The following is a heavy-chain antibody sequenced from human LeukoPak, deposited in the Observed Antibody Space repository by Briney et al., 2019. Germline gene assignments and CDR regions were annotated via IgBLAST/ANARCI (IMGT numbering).Heavy chain of an antibody. CDR2: ISYDGTNK. V-gene: IGHV3-30*18. D-gene: IGHD6-13*01. J-gene: IGHJ4*02. CDR1: GFSFNNYG. Sequence: GGSLRLSCAASGFSFNNYGMHWVRQAPGRGLEWVAVISYDGTNKYYADSVKGRFTISRGNSKNTLNLQMNSLRVEDTAVYFCAKDGGIWSPAYHFDYWGQGALVTVSS. CDR3: AKDGGIWSPAYHFDY.